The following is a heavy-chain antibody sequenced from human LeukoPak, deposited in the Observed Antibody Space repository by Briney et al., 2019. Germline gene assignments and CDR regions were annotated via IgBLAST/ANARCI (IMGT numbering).Heavy chain of an antibody. CDR1: GFTFSDYW. V-gene: IGHV3-7*01. Sequence: GGPLRLSCVASGFTFSDYWMSWVRQAPGKGLECVASIRYDGNEKYYMESVKGRFTSSRDHAKNSLYLQIDSLRAEDTALYFCARDRRRGAAGYGLDVWGQGTTVTVSS. J-gene: IGHJ6*02. D-gene: IGHD5-12*01. CDR3: ARDRRRGAAGYGLDV. CDR2: IRYDGNEK.